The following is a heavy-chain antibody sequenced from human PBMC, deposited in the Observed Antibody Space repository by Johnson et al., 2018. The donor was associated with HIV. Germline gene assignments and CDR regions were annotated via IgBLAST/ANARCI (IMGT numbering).Heavy chain of an antibody. V-gene: IGHV3-30*14. J-gene: IGHJ3*02. Sequence: QVQLVESGGGVVQPGRSLRLSCAASGFTFSSYAMHWVRQAPGKGLEWVTLISYDGSNKYYADSVKGRFTISRDNSKNTLYLQMNSLRAGDTAVYYCARGKAFDIWGQGTMVTVSS. CDR3: ARGKAFDI. CDR2: ISYDGSNK. CDR1: GFTFSSYA.